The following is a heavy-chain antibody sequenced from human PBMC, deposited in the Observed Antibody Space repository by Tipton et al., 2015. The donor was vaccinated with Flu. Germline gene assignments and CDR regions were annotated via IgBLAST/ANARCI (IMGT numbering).Heavy chain of an antibody. J-gene: IGHJ5*01. D-gene: IGHD3-10*01. V-gene: IGHV4-4*07. CDR3: ARGSGSGTFVIFDF. CDR1: GGSLSSFY. Sequence: LRLSCTVSGGSLSSFYWTWIGQSAGKGLEWIGRVYSSGTTNFNPSLKSRLTMSLDASKNQFSLTLNSVTAADTAVYYCARGSGSGTFVIFDFWGQGTLVTVSS. CDR2: VYSSGTT.